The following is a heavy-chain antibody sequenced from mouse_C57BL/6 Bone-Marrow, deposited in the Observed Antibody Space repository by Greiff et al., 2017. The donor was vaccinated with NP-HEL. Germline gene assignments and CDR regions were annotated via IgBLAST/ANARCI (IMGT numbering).Heavy chain of an antibody. CDR3: ASAGSPYWCFDV. CDR1: GYTFTSYW. Sequence: QVQLQQPGAELVKPGASVKMSCKASGYTFTSYWITWVKQRPGQGLEWIGDIYPGSGSTNYNEKFKSKATLTVDTSSSTAYMQLSSLTSEDSAVYYCASAGSPYWCFDVWGTGTTVTVSS. V-gene: IGHV1-55*01. D-gene: IGHD1-1*01. J-gene: IGHJ1*03. CDR2: IYPGSGST.